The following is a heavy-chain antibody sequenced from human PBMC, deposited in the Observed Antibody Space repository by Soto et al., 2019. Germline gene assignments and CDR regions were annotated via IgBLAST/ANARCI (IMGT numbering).Heavy chain of an antibody. CDR2: IRGSGGST. Sequence: GGSLRLSCAASGFIFSSHWMHWVRQAPGKGLEWVSAIRGSGGSTYYADSVKGRFTISRDNSKNTLYLQMNSLRAEDTAVYYCAKTLSYYYGMDVWGQGTTVTVSS. CDR1: GFIFSSHW. CDR3: AKTLSYYYGMDV. V-gene: IGHV3-23*01. J-gene: IGHJ6*02.